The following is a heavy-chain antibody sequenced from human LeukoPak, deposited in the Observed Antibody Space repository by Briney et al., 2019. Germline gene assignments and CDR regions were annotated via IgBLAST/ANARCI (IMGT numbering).Heavy chain of an antibody. CDR3: ARTSIVEAFDI. V-gene: IGHV3-30*03. CDR1: GFTFNNYG. D-gene: IGHD2-15*01. Sequence: PGGSLRLSCAASGFTFNNYGMHWVRQAPGKGLEWVAVISNDGNDIHYADSVQGRFTISRDNSKNTLYLQMNSLRAEDTAVYYCARTSIVEAFDIWGQGTMVTVSS. J-gene: IGHJ3*02. CDR2: ISNDGNDI.